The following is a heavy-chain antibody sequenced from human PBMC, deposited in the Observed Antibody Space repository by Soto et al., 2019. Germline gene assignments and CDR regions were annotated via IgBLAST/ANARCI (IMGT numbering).Heavy chain of an antibody. CDR1: GGTFSSCT. Sequence: KVSCKASGGTFSSCTISWVRQAPGQGLEWMGRIIPILGIANYAQKFQGRVTITADKTTSTAYMELSSLRSEDTAVYDCSLFYCSGGRSSRSCWFDPWGQGTLVTVSS. J-gene: IGHJ5*02. CDR3: SLFYCSGGRSSRSCWFDP. V-gene: IGHV1-69*02. D-gene: IGHD2-15*01. CDR2: IIPILGIA.